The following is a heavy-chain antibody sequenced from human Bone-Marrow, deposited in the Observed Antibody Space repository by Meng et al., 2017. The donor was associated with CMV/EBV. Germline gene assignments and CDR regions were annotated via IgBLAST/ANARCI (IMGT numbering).Heavy chain of an antibody. CDR2: ISAYNGNT. J-gene: IGHJ4*02. CDR1: GYTFTSYG. V-gene: IGHV1-18*01. Sequence: ASVKVSCKASGYTFTSYGISWVRQAPGQGLEWMGWISAYNGNTNYAQKLQGRVTMTTDTSTSTAYMELRSLRSDDTAVYYCAVETQTIFGVVSAYWGQGTLVTVSS. D-gene: IGHD3-3*01. CDR3: AVETQTIFGVVSAY.